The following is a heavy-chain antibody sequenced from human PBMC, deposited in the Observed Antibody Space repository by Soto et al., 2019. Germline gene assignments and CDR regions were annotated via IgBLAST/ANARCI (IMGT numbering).Heavy chain of an antibody. D-gene: IGHD3-22*01. V-gene: IGHV4-61*08. Sequence: SLTCTVSGGSISGGDYYWSWIRQPPGKGLEWIGYIYYSGNNNYNPSHKSRVTITVDTSKNQFSLKLSSVTAADTSVYYCAFGLSRYYYDSSGYYYLDFWGQGTLVTVSS. J-gene: IGHJ4*02. CDR1: GGSISGGDYY. CDR3: AFGLSRYYYDSSGYYYLDF. CDR2: IYYSGNN.